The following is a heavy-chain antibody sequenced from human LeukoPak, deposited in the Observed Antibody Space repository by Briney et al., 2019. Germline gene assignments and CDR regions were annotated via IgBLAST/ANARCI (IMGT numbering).Heavy chain of an antibody. CDR1: GFPFSSYA. D-gene: IGHD1-14*01. Sequence: PGGSLRLSCAASGFPFSSYAMNWVRQAPGKGLEWVSGISGSGGSTHYADSVKGRFTISRDNSKNTVYLQMDSLRAEDTAVYYCARVTTSTKYYSGMDIWGQGTTVTVSS. V-gene: IGHV3-23*01. CDR2: ISGSGGST. J-gene: IGHJ6*02. CDR3: ARVTTSTKYYSGMDI.